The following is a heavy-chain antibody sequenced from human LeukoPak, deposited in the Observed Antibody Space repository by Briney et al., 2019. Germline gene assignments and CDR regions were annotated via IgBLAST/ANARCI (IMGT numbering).Heavy chain of an antibody. V-gene: IGHV1-18*01. J-gene: IGHJ4*02. D-gene: IGHD6-13*01. Sequence: GASVKVSCKASGYTFTSYGISWVRQAPGQGLEWMGWISAYNGNTNYAQKLQGRVTMATDTSTRTAYMELRSLRSDDTAVYYCARVSDIAAADTTFDYWGQGTLVTVSS. CDR1: GYTFTSYG. CDR3: ARVSDIAAADTTFDY. CDR2: ISAYNGNT.